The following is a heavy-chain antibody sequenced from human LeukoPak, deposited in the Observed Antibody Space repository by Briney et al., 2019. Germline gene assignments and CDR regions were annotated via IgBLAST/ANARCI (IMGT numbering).Heavy chain of an antibody. V-gene: IGHV4-34*01. CDR3: ARGVNNWNVDVFDI. CDR2: INHSGST. J-gene: IGHJ3*02. CDR1: GESFSGYH. D-gene: IGHD1-20*01. Sequence: SETLSLTCAVYGESFSGYHWTWIRQPPGKGLEWIGEINHSGSTNYNPSLKSRVTISVDTSKNQFSLKLSSVTAADTAVYYCARGVNNWNVDVFDIWGQGTMVTVSS.